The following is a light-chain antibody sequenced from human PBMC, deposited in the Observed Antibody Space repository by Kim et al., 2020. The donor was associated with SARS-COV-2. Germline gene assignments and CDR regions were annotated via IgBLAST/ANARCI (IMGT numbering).Light chain of an antibody. CDR2: RDD. J-gene: IGLJ1*01. V-gene: IGLV1-44*01. CDR1: HSNIGIRT. Sequence: RVTISCSGGHSNIGIRTTGWYQQVPGAAPKLLIYRDDQRPSGVPDRFSGSKSGTSASLSITGLQSEDEGDYYCAVWDDSGDGLYVFGTGTKVTVL. CDR3: AVWDDSGDGLYV.